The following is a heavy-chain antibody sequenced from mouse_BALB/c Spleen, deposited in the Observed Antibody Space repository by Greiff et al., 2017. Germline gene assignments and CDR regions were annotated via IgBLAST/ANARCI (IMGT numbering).Heavy chain of an antibody. CDR1: GFSLTSYG. CDR2: IWAGGST. CDR3: ARGEDYYGRAMDY. Sequence: VMLVESGPGLVAPSQSLSITCTVSGFSLTSYGVHWVRQPPGKGLEWLGVIWAGGSTNYNSALMSRLSISKDNSKSQVFLKMNSLQTDDTAMYYCARGEDYYGRAMDYWGQGTSVTVYS. V-gene: IGHV2-9*02. J-gene: IGHJ4*01. D-gene: IGHD1-1*01.